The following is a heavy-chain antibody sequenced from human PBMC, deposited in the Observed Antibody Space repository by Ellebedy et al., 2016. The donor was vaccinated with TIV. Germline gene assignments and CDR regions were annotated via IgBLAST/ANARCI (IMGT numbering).Heavy chain of an antibody. CDR3: ARVLTGFYDLDY. V-gene: IGHV4-39*02. D-gene: IGHD3-16*01. J-gene: IGHJ4*02. CDR1: GGSISSSSYY. Sequence: SETLSLXXTVSGGSISSSSYYWGWIRQPPGKGLEWIASFHENGKIHSNQSLKGRLTISMDSASDHFSLRLTSVTAADTAVYYCARVLTGFYDLDYWGQGTLVTVSS. CDR2: FHENGKI.